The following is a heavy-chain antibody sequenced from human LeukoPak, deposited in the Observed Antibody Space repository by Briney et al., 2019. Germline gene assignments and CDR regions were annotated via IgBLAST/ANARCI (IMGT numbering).Heavy chain of an antibody. Sequence: PSQALSLTCTVSGGSISSGGYYWSWIRQPAGKALEWIGRVYTSGNTDYSPSLKSRVTMSVDTSKSQFSLKLSSVTAADTAVYYCARVGTPGGWFDYWGQGTLVTVSS. J-gene: IGHJ4*02. V-gene: IGHV4-61*02. CDR3: ARVGTPGGWFDY. CDR2: VYTSGNT. CDR1: GGSISSGGYY. D-gene: IGHD4-23*01.